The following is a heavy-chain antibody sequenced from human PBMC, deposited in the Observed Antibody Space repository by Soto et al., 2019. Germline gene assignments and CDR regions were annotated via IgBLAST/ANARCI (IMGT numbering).Heavy chain of an antibody. CDR2: ASPPFRTS. J-gene: IGHJ6*02. D-gene: IGHD3-10*01. CDR1: GVSFNNNG. V-gene: IGHV1-69*01. CDR3: ARVLYYGSGSYSPYGMDV. Sequence: QVQLVQSGAEVKKPGSSVKVSCKTSGVSFNNNGIGWVRQAPGHGREWMGGASPPFRTSNYARKFQGRISITADASTGTVNMELRSLTSEDTAQYYCARVLYYGSGSYSPYGMDVWGQGTTVTVSS.